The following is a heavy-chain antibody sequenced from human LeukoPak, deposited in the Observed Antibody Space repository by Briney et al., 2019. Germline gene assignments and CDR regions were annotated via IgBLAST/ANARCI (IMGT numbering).Heavy chain of an antibody. D-gene: IGHD5-24*01. V-gene: IGHV1-69*06. Sequence: ASVKVSCKASGGTFSSYAISWVRQAPGQGLEWMGGIIPIFGTANYAQRFQGRVTITADKSTSTAYMELSSLRSEDTAVYYCARGAGDGWYYFDYWGQGTLVTVSS. J-gene: IGHJ4*02. CDR1: GGTFSSYA. CDR2: IIPIFGTA. CDR3: ARGAGDGWYYFDY.